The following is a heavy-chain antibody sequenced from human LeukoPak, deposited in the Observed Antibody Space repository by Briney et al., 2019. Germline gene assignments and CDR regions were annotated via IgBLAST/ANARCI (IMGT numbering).Heavy chain of an antibody. J-gene: IGHJ4*02. V-gene: IGHV3-21*01. D-gene: IGHD6-19*01. Sequence: PGGSLRLSCAASGFTFSSYSMNWVRQAPGKGLEWVSSISTSSSYIYYTDSVKGRFTISRDNAKNSLYLQMSSLRVEDTAVYYCARGYSSGWSAMDYWGQGTLVTVSS. CDR3: ARGYSSGWSAMDY. CDR1: GFTFSSYS. CDR2: ISTSSSYI.